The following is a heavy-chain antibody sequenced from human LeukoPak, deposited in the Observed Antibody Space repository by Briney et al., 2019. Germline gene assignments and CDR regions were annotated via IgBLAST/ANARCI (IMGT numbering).Heavy chain of an antibody. CDR3: ARRYDFWSGYPAFDY. CDR1: GFTFSSYS. CDR2: ISSSSSYI. Sequence: PGGSLRLSCAASGFTFSSYSMNWVRQAPGKGLEWVSSISSSSSYIYYADLVKGRFTISRDNAKNSLYLQMNSLRAEDTAVYYCARRYDFWSGYPAFDYWGQGTLVTVSS. V-gene: IGHV3-21*01. D-gene: IGHD3-3*01. J-gene: IGHJ4*02.